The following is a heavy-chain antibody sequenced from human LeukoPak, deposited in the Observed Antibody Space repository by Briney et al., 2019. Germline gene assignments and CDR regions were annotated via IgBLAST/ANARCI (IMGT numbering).Heavy chain of an antibody. Sequence: GGSLRLSCAASGLTFSSYGMHWVRQAPGKGLEWVAVISYDGSNKYYADSVKGRLAISRDNSKNTLYLQMNSLRAEDTAVYYCAKASPQYSSGWWGDYWGQGTLVTVSS. CDR3: AKASPQYSSGWWGDY. CDR1: GLTFSSYG. V-gene: IGHV3-30*18. J-gene: IGHJ4*02. D-gene: IGHD6-19*01. CDR2: ISYDGSNK.